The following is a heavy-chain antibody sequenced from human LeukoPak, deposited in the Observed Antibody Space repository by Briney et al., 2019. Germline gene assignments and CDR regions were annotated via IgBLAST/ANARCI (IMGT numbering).Heavy chain of an antibody. J-gene: IGHJ4*02. Sequence: PGGSLRLSCSASGFTFRGYAMHWVRQAPRKGLGYVSAISSNGDNTYYADSVKGRFTISRDNSKNTLYLQMSSLRAEDTAVYYCVKDTVAGTPTYYFDYWGQGTLVTVSS. CDR2: ISSNGDNT. V-gene: IGHV3-64D*06. CDR3: VKDTVAGTPTYYFDY. D-gene: IGHD6-19*01. CDR1: GFTFRGYA.